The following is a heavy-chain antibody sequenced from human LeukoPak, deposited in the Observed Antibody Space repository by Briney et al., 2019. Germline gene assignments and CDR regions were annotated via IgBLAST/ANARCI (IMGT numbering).Heavy chain of an antibody. CDR3: ARLLWFGELIDWFDP. J-gene: IGHJ5*02. CDR1: GFTFSNYG. D-gene: IGHD3-10*01. V-gene: IGHV3-30*03. Sequence: GGSLRLSCAASGFTFSNYGMHWVRQAPGKGLEWVALISYDGSSTYYTDSVKGRFTISRDNAKNSLYLQMNSLRAEDTAVYYYARLLWFGELIDWFDPWGQGTLVTVSS. CDR2: ISYDGSST.